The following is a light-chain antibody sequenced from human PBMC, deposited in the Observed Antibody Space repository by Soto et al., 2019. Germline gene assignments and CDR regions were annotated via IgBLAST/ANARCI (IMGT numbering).Light chain of an antibody. CDR3: QQYNYRPPA. J-gene: IGKJ5*01. Sequence: EIVMTQSPATLSVSPGERPALSCRASQSVSGNLAWYQQTPGQAPRLLIYGASTRATGIPARFSGSGFGTEFTLPISSLKSEDFAVYYCQQYNYRPPAFGQATRLEIK. CDR2: GAS. CDR1: QSVSGN. V-gene: IGKV3-15*01.